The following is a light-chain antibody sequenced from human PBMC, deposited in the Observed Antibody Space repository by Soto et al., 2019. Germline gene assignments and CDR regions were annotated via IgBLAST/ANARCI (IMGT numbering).Light chain of an antibody. CDR1: SSDVGGYNF. Sequence: SALTQPRSVSGSPGQSVAISCTGTSSDVGGYNFVSWYQQHPGKAPKLLMYDVSKRPSGVPVRFSGSKSGNTASLTISGLQVDDEADYYCCSYAGSYTYYVFGTGTKVTVL. V-gene: IGLV2-11*01. J-gene: IGLJ1*01. CDR3: CSYAGSYTYYV. CDR2: DVS.